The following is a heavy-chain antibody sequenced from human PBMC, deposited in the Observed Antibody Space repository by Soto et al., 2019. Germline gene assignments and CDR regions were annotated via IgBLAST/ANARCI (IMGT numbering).Heavy chain of an antibody. Sequence: PSETLSLTCTVSGGSISSGGYCWSWMRQHTGKGLEWIVYIYYSGSTYYIPSLKSRVTISVDTSKNQFSLKLSSVTAADTAVYYCASNRGYCSGGTCYPEGYYYYYGMDVWGQGTTVTVPS. CDR3: ASNRGYCSGGTCYPEGYYYYYGMDV. CDR1: GGSISSGGYC. CDR2: IYYSGST. J-gene: IGHJ6*02. V-gene: IGHV4-31*03. D-gene: IGHD2-15*01.